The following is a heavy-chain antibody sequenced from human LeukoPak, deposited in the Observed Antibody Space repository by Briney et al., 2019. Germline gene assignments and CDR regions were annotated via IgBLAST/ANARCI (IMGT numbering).Heavy chain of an antibody. CDR2: ISSSSSHI. Sequence: GGSLRLSCAASGFTFSSYSMNWVRQAPGKGLEWVSSISSSSSHIYYADSVKGRFTISRDNAKNSLYLQMNSLRAEDTAVYYCARSDYYDSSGPRAGDYWGQGTLVTVSS. CDR3: ARSDYYDSSGPRAGDY. D-gene: IGHD3-22*01. CDR1: GFTFSSYS. J-gene: IGHJ4*02. V-gene: IGHV3-21*01.